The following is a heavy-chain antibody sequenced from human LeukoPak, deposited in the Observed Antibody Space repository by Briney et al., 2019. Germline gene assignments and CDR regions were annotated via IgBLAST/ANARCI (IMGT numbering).Heavy chain of an antibody. CDR3: ARTYNYDRSGYFDF. D-gene: IGHD3-22*01. J-gene: IGHJ4*02. CDR1: GYTFTTYY. V-gene: IGHV1-46*01. CDR2: INPSDGNA. Sequence: ASVNVSCTASGYTFTTYYIHRVRQAPGQGLEWMGIINPSDGNANDARKFQGRVTMTRDTSTNTVYMELSSLRSEDTAVYYCARTYNYDRSGYFDFWGQGTLVTVSS.